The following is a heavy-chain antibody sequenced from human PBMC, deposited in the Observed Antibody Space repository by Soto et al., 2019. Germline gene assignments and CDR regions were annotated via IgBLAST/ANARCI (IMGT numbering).Heavy chain of an antibody. CDR3: TTLTMILVHLDY. CDR1: GVSFSGYY. V-gene: IGHV4-34*03. CDR2: INHSGST. D-gene: IGHD3-22*01. Sequence: PSETLSLTCAVYGVSFSGYYWSWIRQPPGKGLEWIGEINHSGSTNYNPSLKSRVTISVDTSKNQFSLKLSSVTAADTAVYYCTTLTMILVHLDYWGPGTLVTVSS. J-gene: IGHJ4*02.